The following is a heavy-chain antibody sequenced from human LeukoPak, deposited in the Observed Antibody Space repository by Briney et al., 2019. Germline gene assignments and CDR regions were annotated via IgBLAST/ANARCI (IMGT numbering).Heavy chain of an antibody. CDR2: MYYSGNT. Sequence: PSETLSLTCAVSGGSLMSSIHYWARIRQPPGKGLEWIGSMYYSGNTYYDPSIQSRVTISLFTSESQFSLKLSSVTAADTAVYSCARSRTIFGVVVAWGDGFDIWGQGTMVTVSS. CDR1: GGSLMSSIHY. J-gene: IGHJ3*02. V-gene: IGHV4-39*07. D-gene: IGHD3-3*01. CDR3: ARSRTIFGVVVAWGDGFDI.